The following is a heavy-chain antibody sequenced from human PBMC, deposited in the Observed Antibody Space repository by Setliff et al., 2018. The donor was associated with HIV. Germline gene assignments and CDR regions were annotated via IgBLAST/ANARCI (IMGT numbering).Heavy chain of an antibody. J-gene: IGHJ3*02. D-gene: IGHD3-9*01. Sequence: ASVKVSCKASGYIFTDYFIHWVRQAPGQGLEWMGLVDPEDGETIYAEKFQGRVTITADTSTDTAYMALSSLRSEDTAMYYCATSGFYDILTGPTPGVFDIWGQGTMVTVSS. CDR2: VDPEDGET. CDR1: GYIFTDYF. V-gene: IGHV1-69-2*01. CDR3: ATSGFYDILTGPTPGVFDI.